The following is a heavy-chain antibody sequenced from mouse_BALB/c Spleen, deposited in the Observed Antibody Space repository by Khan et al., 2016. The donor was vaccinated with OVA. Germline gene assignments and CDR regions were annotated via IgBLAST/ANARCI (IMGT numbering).Heavy chain of an antibody. CDR1: GYSFTSYL. CDR2: IYPGNSEA. V-gene: IGHV1-5*01. D-gene: IGHD2-12*01. CDR3: TRGGYSSFAY. J-gene: IGHJ3*01. Sequence: EVQLQESGTVLARPGSSVKMSCKTSGYSFTSYLIHWVKQRPGQGLEWIGDIYPGNSEATYNQKFKDKAKLTADTSASNAYMELSSLTNEDFAFYYCTRGGYSSFAYWGQGTLVTVSA.